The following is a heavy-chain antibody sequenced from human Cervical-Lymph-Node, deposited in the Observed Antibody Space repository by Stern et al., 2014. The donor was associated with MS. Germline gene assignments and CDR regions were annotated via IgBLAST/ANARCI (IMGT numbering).Heavy chain of an antibody. J-gene: IGHJ1*01. CDR1: GLPFSDAW. Sequence: EVQLVESGGGLVKPGGSLRLSCAASGLPFSDAWMSWVRPAPGKGLEWVGRFTRENDGGTTDYAAPVKGRFSISADESKNTLYLQMNSLKTEDTAVYYCTTDAPYYDSWSGYYTPWGQGTQVTVSS. CDR2: FTRENDGGTT. D-gene: IGHD3-3*01. CDR3: TTDAPYYDSWSGYYTP. V-gene: IGHV3-15*01.